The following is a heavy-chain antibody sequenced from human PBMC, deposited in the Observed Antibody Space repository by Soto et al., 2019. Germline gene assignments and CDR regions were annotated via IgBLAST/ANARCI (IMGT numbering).Heavy chain of an antibody. V-gene: IGHV4-4*02. CDR3: TKNSFYALDY. CDR1: GASISHDNW. Sequence: QVQLQESGPGLVKPSGTLSLSCAVSGASISHDNWWSWVRQSPGEGLEWIGEIHHIGRTSYNPSLRSRVTMSVDKSTNQFSLELTSVTAADTAVYYCTKNSFYALDYWGQGILVTVSP. D-gene: IGHD4-17*01. J-gene: IGHJ4*02. CDR2: IHHIGRT.